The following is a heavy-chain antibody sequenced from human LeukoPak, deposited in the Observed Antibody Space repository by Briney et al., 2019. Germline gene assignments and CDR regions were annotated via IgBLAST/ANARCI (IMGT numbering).Heavy chain of an antibody. CDR3: AKEQRIRHCSEGVCMEGYYFDY. J-gene: IGHJ4*02. V-gene: IGHV3-23*01. CDR1: GFNFNMFA. Sequence: QPGGSLRLSCTGSGFNFNMFAMNWVRQAPGQGLEWVSVFRRGGGTTNYADSVKGRLTISRDKTQNMVFLQMNSLRPEDTAVYYFAKEQRIRHCSEGVCMEGYYFDYWSQGSLVTVSS. CDR2: FRRGGGTT. D-gene: IGHD2-8*01.